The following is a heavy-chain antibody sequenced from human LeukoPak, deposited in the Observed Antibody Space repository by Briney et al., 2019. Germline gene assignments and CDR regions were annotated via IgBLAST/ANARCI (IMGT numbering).Heavy chain of an antibody. J-gene: IGHJ4*02. D-gene: IGHD4-17*01. CDR2: IYYSGST. V-gene: IGHV4-39*01. Sequence: SETLSLTCTVSGGSISSSSYYWGWLRQPQGKGLEWVGSIYYSGSTYYNPSLKSRVTISVDTSKNQFSLKLSSVTAADTAVYYCARRPTVTTPIFDYWGQGTLVTVSS. CDR3: ARRPTVTTPIFDY. CDR1: GGSISSSSYY.